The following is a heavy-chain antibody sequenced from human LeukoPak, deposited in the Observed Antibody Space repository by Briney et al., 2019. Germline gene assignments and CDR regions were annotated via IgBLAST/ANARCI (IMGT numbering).Heavy chain of an antibody. V-gene: IGHV5-51*01. CDR2: IYPGDSDT. CDR1: GSRFTNYW. Sequence: GGPLKISCKGSGSRFTNYWIAWVRQMPGKGLEWMGIIYPGDSDTSYSPSFKGQVTISADKSITTAYLQWSSLKASDTAMYYCAMLQTGASSDRWFDPWGQGTLVTVSS. D-gene: IGHD6-19*01. J-gene: IGHJ5*02. CDR3: AMLQTGASSDRWFDP.